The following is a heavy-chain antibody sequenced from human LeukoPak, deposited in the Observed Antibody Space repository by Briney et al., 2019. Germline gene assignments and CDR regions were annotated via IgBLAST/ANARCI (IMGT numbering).Heavy chain of an antibody. V-gene: IGHV1-46*01. CDR2: VNPSGGST. Sequence: ASVKLSCKASGYTFTSYYIHWVRQAPGQGLEWMGIVNPSGGSTSYAQKSQGRVTMTRDTSTSTLYMELSSLRSEDTAVYYCARGDYYGSGSYWGANWGQETLVTVSS. CDR1: GYTFTSYY. D-gene: IGHD3-10*01. J-gene: IGHJ4*02. CDR3: ARGDYYGSGSYWGAN.